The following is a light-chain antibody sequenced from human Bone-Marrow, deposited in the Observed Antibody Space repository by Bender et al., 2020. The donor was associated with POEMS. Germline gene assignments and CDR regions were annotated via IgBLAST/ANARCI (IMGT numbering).Light chain of an antibody. Sequence: SYVLTQAPSVSVAPGQAARITCDGHNVGRKNMYWYQQKPGQAPVLVVRYDSERPPGIPERFSGSNSGNTATLTISRVEAGDEADYYCQVWDGSGIWVFGGGTRLTVL. V-gene: IGLV3-21*02. CDR2: YDS. J-gene: IGLJ3*02. CDR3: QVWDGSGIWV. CDR1: NVGRKN.